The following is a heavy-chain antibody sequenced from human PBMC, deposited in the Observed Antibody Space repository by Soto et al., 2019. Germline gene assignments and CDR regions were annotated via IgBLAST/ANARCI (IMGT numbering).Heavy chain of an antibody. V-gene: IGHV1-24*01. D-gene: IGHD3-22*01. J-gene: IGHJ4*02. Sequence: AASVKVSCKASGGTFSSYAISWVRQAPGQGLEWMGGFDPEDGETIYAQKFQGRVTMTEDTSTDTAYMELSSLRSEDTAVYYCAIDSSGYSDLDYWGQGTLVTVSS. CDR2: FDPEDGET. CDR3: AIDSSGYSDLDY. CDR1: GGTFSSYA.